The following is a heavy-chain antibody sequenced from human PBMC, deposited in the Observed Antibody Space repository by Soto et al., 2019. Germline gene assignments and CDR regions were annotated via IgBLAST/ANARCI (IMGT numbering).Heavy chain of an antibody. CDR1: GGSISSGGYY. J-gene: IGHJ6*02. CDR3: AGVGGGVGGTNYYGMDV. CDR2: IYYSGST. Sequence: QVQLQESGPGLVKPSQTLSLTCTVSGGSISSGGYYWSWIRQHPGKGLEWIGYIYYSGSTYYNPSLRSGVTISVAASKTQFSLKLSSVTAADTVVYYWAGVGGGVGGTNYYGMDVWGQGTTVTVSS. D-gene: IGHD1-7*01. V-gene: IGHV4-31*03.